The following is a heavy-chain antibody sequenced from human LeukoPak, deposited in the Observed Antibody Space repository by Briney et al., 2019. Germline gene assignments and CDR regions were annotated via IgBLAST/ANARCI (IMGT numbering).Heavy chain of an antibody. Sequence: PSETLSLTCTVSGGSISSYYWSWIRQPPGKGLEWIGYIYYSGSTNYNPSLKGRVTISVDTSKYQFSLKLSSVTAADTAVYYCARAESYYDILTGYPDLYYYYMDVWGKGTTVTVSS. D-gene: IGHD3-9*01. CDR3: ARAESYYDILTGYPDLYYYYMDV. J-gene: IGHJ6*03. CDR1: GGSISSYY. CDR2: IYYSGST. V-gene: IGHV4-59*01.